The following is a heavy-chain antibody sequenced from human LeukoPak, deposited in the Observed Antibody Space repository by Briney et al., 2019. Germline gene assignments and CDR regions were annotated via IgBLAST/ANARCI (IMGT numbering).Heavy chain of an antibody. CDR3: KSGGAAPGSFDN. D-gene: IGHD6-13*01. CDR1: GFTFSSYS. J-gene: IGHJ4*02. V-gene: IGHV3-21*01. CDR2: ISSSSSYI. Sequence: PGGSLRLSCAASGFTFSSYSMNWVRQAPGKGLEWVSSISSSSSYIYYADSVKGRFTISRDNAKNSLYLQMNSLRAEDTAVYYCKSGGAAPGSFDNWGQGTLVTVSP.